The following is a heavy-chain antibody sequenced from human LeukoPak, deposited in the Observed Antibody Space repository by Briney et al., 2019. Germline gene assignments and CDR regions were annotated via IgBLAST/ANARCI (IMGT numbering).Heavy chain of an antibody. CDR3: AKDPVAAPPYFDY. D-gene: IGHD6-19*01. CDR2: IYSGGST. J-gene: IGHJ4*02. CDR1: GFTVSSNY. Sequence: GGSLRLSCAASGFTVSSNYMSWVRQAPGKGLEWVSVIYSGGSTYYADSVKGRFTISRDNSKNTLYLQMNSLRAEDTAVYYCAKDPVAAPPYFDYWGQGTLVTVSS. V-gene: IGHV3-53*01.